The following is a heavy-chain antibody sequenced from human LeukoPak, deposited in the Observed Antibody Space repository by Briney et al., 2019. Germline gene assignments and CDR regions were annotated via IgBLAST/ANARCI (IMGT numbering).Heavy chain of an antibody. J-gene: IGHJ6*03. CDR3: ANPADPNLTVYYYMDV. Sequence: PGGSLRLSCEASGFTFSNYAMSWVRQAPGKGLEWVSAISGSGGSTYYADSVKGRFTISRDNSKNTLYLQMNSLRAEDTAVYYCANPADPNLTVYYYMDVWGKGTTVTVSS. CDR1: GFTFSNYA. D-gene: IGHD4/OR15-4a*01. CDR2: ISGSGGST. V-gene: IGHV3-23*01.